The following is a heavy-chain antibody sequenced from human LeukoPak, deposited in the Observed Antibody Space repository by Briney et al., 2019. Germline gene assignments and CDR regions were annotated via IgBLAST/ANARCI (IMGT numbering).Heavy chain of an antibody. V-gene: IGHV1-8*01. Sequence: ASVKVSCTGSGYTFTSHDIIWVRQAAGQGLEWMGWMNPNSGSTVYAHEIQARVTMTRNTSISTAYLELGSLTSEDTAVYYWARSSTEYYDFWSVHPYSYNDGWGKGTTVTVSS. CDR1: GYTFTSHD. CDR2: MNPNSGST. D-gene: IGHD3-3*01. CDR3: ARSSTEYYDFWSVHPYSYNDG. J-gene: IGHJ6*03.